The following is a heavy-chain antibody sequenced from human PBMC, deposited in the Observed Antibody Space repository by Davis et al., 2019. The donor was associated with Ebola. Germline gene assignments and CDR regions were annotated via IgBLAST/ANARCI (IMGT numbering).Heavy chain of an antibody. CDR1: GYTFSTHA. CDR2: TDTNTGNP. D-gene: IGHD3-3*01. J-gene: IGHJ3*02. Sequence: ASAKVSCNASGYTFSTHAINWVRPAPGQGPEWIGWTDTNTGNPAYARGFTGRFVFSLDTSVSTAYLQITSLQAEDTALYYCARHGPSILAIWGQGTMVTGSS. CDR3: ARHGPSILAI. V-gene: IGHV7-4-1*02.